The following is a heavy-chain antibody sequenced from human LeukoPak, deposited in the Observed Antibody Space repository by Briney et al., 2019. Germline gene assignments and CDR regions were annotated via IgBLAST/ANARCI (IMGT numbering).Heavy chain of an antibody. V-gene: IGHV1-24*01. CDR1: GYTLTELS. CDR3: AGQLWSGYYFDY. D-gene: IGHD5-18*01. Sequence: GASVKVSRKVSGYTLTELSMHWVRQAPGKGLEWMGGFDPEDGETIYAQKFQGRVTMTEDTSTDTAYMELSSLRSEDTAVYYCAGQLWSGYYFDYWGQGTLVTVSS. CDR2: FDPEDGET. J-gene: IGHJ4*02.